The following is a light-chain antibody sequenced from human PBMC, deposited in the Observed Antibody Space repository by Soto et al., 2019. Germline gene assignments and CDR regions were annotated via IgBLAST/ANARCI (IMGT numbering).Light chain of an antibody. V-gene: IGLV2-8*01. CDR1: SSDVGGYNY. CDR2: EVN. J-gene: IGLJ2*01. Sequence: QSVLTQPPSASGSPGQSVTISCTGTSSDVGGYNYVSWYQQHPGKAPKLMIYEVNKRPSGVPDRFSASKSGNTASLTVSGLQPEDEADYYCSSYAGSKILFGGGTKLTVL. CDR3: SSYAGSKIL.